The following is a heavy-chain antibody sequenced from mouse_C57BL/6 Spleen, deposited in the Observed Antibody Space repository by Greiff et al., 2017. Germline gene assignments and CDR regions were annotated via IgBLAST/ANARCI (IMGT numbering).Heavy chain of an antibody. CDR2: INPNNGGT. J-gene: IGHJ4*01. CDR1: GYTFTDYN. Sequence: EVKLVESGPELVKPGASVKIPCKASGYTFTDYNMDWVKQSHGKTLEWIGDINPNNGGTIYNQKFKGKATLTVDKSSSTAYMELRSLTSEDTAVYYCARTEETGDYAMDDWGKGTSVTVSS. V-gene: IGHV1-18*01. D-gene: IGHD4-1*01. CDR3: ARTEETGDYAMDD.